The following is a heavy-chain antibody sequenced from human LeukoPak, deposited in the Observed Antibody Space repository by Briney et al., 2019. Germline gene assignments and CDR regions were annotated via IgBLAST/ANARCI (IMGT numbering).Heavy chain of an antibody. CDR3: ARVAAHWFDP. Sequence: PSETLSLTCTVSGXSISSGTYYWDWIRQPPGKGLEWIGFIYYRGNTYYNPSLKSRVTISIDTVRDQFSLRLSSVTAADTAVYYCARVAAHWFDPWGQGTLVTVSS. V-gene: IGHV4-30-4*08. J-gene: IGHJ5*02. D-gene: IGHD6-25*01. CDR2: IYYRGNT. CDR1: GXSISSGTYY.